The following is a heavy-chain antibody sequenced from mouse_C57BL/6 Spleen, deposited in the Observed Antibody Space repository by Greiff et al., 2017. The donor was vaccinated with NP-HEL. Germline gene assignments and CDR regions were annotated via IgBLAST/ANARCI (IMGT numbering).Heavy chain of an antibody. Sequence: DVMLVESGGGLVQPGGSLKLSCAASGFTFSDYYMYWVRQTPEKRLEWVAYISNGGGSTYYPDTVKGRFTISRDNAKNTLYLQMSRLKSEDTAMYYCARQHFDYWGQGTTLTVSS. CDR2: ISNGGGST. CDR1: GFTFSDYY. J-gene: IGHJ2*01. V-gene: IGHV5-12*01. CDR3: ARQHFDY.